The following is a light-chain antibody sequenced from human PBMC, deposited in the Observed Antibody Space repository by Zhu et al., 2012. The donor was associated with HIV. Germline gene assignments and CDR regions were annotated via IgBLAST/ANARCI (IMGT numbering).Light chain of an antibody. CDR2: GPS. CDR1: QSVPNNN. Sequence: ETVLTQSPGTLSLSPGEGVTLSCRASQSVPNNNLAWYQQKPGQALRLLIYGPSNRATGIPERFSGSGSGTDFTLTISRLESEDFAVYYCQQYFRSPMTFGQGTKLEIK. J-gene: IGKJ1*01. CDR3: QQYFRSPMT. V-gene: IGKV3-20*01.